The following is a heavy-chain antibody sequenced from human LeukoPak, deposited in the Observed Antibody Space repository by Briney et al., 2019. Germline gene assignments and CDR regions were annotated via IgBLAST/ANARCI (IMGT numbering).Heavy chain of an antibody. J-gene: IGHJ5*02. CDR1: GYTFTSYG. Sequence: ASVKVSCKASGYTFTSYGISWVRQAPGQGLEWMGWISAYNGNTNYAQKLRGRVTMTTDTSTSTAYMELRSLRSDDTAVYYCARDGFDYSISNWFDPWGQGTLVTVSS. CDR3: ARDGFDYSISNWFDP. D-gene: IGHD4-11*01. V-gene: IGHV1-18*01. CDR2: ISAYNGNT.